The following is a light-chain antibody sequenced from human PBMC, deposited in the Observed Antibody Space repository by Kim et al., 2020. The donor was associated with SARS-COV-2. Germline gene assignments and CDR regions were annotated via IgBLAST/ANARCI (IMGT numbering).Light chain of an antibody. J-gene: IGKJ2*01. V-gene: IGKV1-5*03. CDR2: KAS. CDR1: QSISTW. CDR3: QQYNSYPYT. Sequence: SASVGDRVTITCRASQSISTWLAWYQQKPGKAPKLLMYKASSLQSGVPSRFSGSGSGAEFTLTISSLQPDDFATYYCQQYNSYPYTFGQGNKLEI.